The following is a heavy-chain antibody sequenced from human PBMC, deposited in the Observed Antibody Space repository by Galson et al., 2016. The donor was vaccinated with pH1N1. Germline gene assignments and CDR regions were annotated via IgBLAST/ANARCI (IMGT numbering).Heavy chain of an antibody. Sequence: QSGAEVTKPGESLKISCKSSGYTFTNYWIAWVRQVPGKGLEWVGVVNPGGSTIRFSPPFQGQVTISSDKSIDTAYLQWISLKASDTATYYCARQYDFGDYRGDAFDIWGQGTMVIVSS. V-gene: IGHV5-51*03. CDR2: VNPGGSTI. CDR1: GYTFTNYW. D-gene: IGHD4-17*01. J-gene: IGHJ3*02. CDR3: ARQYDFGDYRGDAFDI.